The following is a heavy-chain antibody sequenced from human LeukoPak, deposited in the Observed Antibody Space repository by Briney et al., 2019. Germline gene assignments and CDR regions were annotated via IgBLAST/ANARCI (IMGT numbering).Heavy chain of an antibody. D-gene: IGHD3-9*01. J-gene: IGHJ4*02. CDR3: AKWGDYDVLTGYYVSDY. CDR1: GFTFSNLA. V-gene: IGHV3-23*01. Sequence: GGPWSFSGAASGFTFSNLARGWLRQAPGKGWKWGSAITGGGSGIYYADSMKSRFTNSRDNSKNTLYLQINSLRAEDTAVYYCAKWGDYDVLTGYYVSDYWGQGTLVTVSS. CDR2: ITGGGSGI.